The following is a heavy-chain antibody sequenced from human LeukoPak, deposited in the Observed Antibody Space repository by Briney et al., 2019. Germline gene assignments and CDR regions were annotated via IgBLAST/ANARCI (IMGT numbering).Heavy chain of an antibody. Sequence: GGSLRLSCAASGSTVNSNHLSWVRQAPGKGLEWVSTLYNTGNTYYANSVKGRFSISRDNSKNTLFLQMNSLRAEDTAVYYCARLTADGRLYFVDWGPGTLVTVSS. CDR3: ARLTADGRLYFVD. CDR2: LYNTGNT. J-gene: IGHJ4*02. CDR1: GSTVNSNH. V-gene: IGHV3-53*01. D-gene: IGHD6-13*01.